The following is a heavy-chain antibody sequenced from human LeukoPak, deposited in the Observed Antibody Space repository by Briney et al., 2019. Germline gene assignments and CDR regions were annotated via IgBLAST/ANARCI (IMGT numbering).Heavy chain of an antibody. Sequence: SVTASCKASGGTFSSYAISWARQAPGQGLEWMGGIIPIFGTANYAQKFQGRVTITADKSTSTAYMELSSLRSEDTAVYYCARGYGGNFAYYFDYWGQGTLVTVSS. D-gene: IGHD4-23*01. V-gene: IGHV1-69*06. CDR3: ARGYGGNFAYYFDY. J-gene: IGHJ4*02. CDR1: GGTFSSYA. CDR2: IIPIFGTA.